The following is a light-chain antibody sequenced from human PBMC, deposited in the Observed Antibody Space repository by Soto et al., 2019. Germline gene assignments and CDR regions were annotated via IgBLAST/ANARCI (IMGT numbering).Light chain of an antibody. Sequence: EIQMTQSPSSLSGALVDRVVITCRASQSIGSWLAWYQQQPGKVPKLLIYTASTLQSGVPSRFRGSGSGAEFTLTIGSLQPEDFATYYCQQYNTYPWTFGQGTKVDIK. J-gene: IGKJ1*01. V-gene: IGKV1-5*03. CDR3: QQYNTYPWT. CDR2: TAS. CDR1: QSIGSW.